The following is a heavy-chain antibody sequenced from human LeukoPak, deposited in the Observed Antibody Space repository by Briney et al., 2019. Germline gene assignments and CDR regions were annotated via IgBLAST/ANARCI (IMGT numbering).Heavy chain of an antibody. CDR2: IYSDNT. J-gene: IGHJ4*02. V-gene: IGHV3-53*01. D-gene: IGHD4/OR15-4a*01. CDR1: GFTFSSYA. CDR3: ARRAGAYSHPYDY. Sequence: GGSRRLSCAASGFTFSSYAVSWVRQAPGKGREGGAFIYSDNTQNTNSGTGRVTISKDNSKKTRYLQMNRLRAEDTAVYYCARRAGAYSHPYDYWGQGTLVTVSS.